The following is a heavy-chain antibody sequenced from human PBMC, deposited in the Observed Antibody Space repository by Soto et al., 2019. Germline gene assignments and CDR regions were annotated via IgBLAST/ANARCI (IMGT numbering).Heavy chain of an antibody. V-gene: IGHV2-5*01. D-gene: IGHD1-1*01. CDR1: GISLTTSGVA. CDR2: IYWNDDK. Sequence: QITLKESGPTLVKPTQTLTLTCMSSGISLTTSGVAVGWIRQPPGKALEWLALIYWNDDKYYSPPLKSRLTITKDTSKNQVVLTMTNMDPVDTATYYCARRYDPYYFDYWGQGTLVTVSS. J-gene: IGHJ4*02. CDR3: ARRYDPYYFDY.